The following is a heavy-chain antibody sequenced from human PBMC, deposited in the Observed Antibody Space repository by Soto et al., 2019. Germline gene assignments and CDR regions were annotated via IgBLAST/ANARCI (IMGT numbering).Heavy chain of an antibody. V-gene: IGHV1-18*04. CDR2: ISVYNGNT. CDR3: ARSRLYSSSSNYYYYGMDV. D-gene: IGHD6-6*01. CDR1: GYTFTSYG. Sequence: GAPVKVSCKASGYTFTSYGISWVRQAPGQGLEWMGWISVYNGNTNYAQKLQGRVTMTTDTSTSTAYMELRSLRSDDTAVYYCARSRLYSSSSNYYYYGMDVWGQGTTVTVSS. J-gene: IGHJ6*02.